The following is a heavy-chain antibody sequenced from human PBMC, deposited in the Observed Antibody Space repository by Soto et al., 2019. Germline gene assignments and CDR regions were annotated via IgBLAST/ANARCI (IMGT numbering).Heavy chain of an antibody. D-gene: IGHD2-21*02. CDR2: IYYSGST. J-gene: IGHJ3*02. V-gene: IGHV4-31*03. Sequence: SETLSLTCTVSGGSISSGGYYWSWIRQHPGKGLEWIGYIYYSGSTYYNPSLKSRVTISVDTSKNQFSLKLSSVTAADTAVYYCARDNAGVVTDILWRAFDIWGQGTMVTVSS. CDR1: GGSISSGGYY. CDR3: ARDNAGVVTDILWRAFDI.